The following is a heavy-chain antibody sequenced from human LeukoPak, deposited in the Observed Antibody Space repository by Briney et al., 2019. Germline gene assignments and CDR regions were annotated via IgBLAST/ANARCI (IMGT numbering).Heavy chain of an antibody. CDR2: ISAYNGNT. J-gene: IGHJ5*02. Sequence: GASVKVSCKASGYTFTSYGISWVRQAPGQGLEWMGWISAYNGNTSYAQKLQGRVTMTTDTSTSTAYMELRSLRSDDTAVYYCAREVREYCSGGSCYPNNWFDPWGQGTLVTVSS. D-gene: IGHD2-15*01. CDR1: GYTFTSYG. CDR3: AREVREYCSGGSCYPNNWFDP. V-gene: IGHV1-18*01.